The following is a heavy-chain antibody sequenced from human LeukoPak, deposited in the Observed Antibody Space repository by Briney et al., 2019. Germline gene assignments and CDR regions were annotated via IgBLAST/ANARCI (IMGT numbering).Heavy chain of an antibody. CDR2: IYYSGST. CDR3: ARLRRDGRRGGEMAH. V-gene: IGHV4-59*08. CDR1: GGSISSYY. D-gene: IGHD5-24*01. J-gene: IGHJ4*02. Sequence: SETLSLTCAVYGGSISSYYWSWIRQPPGKGLEWIGYIYYSGSTNYNPSLKSRVTISVDTSKNQFSLKLSSVTAADTAVYYCARLRRDGRRGGEMAHWGQGTLVTVSS.